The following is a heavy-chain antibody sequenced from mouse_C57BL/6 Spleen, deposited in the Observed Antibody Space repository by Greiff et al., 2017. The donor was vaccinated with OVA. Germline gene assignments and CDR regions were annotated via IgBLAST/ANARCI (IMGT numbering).Heavy chain of an antibody. CDR1: GYSITSGYD. J-gene: IGHJ1*03. D-gene: IGHD1-1*01. Sequence: QSGPGMVKPSQSLSLTCTVTGYSITSGYDWHWIRHFPGNKLEWMGYISYSGSTNYNPSLKSRISITHDTSKNHFFLKLNSVTTEDTATYYCAKGVYGVPYFDVWGTGTTVTVSS. CDR3: AKGVYGVPYFDV. V-gene: IGHV3-1*01. CDR2: ISYSGST.